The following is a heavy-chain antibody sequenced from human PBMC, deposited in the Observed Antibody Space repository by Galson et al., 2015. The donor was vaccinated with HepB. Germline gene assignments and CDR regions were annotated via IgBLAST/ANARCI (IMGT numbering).Heavy chain of an antibody. V-gene: IGHV6-1*01. CDR2: TYYRSKWYN. CDR3: ARATGGQWLAHFDY. J-gene: IGHJ4*02. D-gene: IGHD6-19*01. CDR1: GDSVSSNSAA. Sequence: CAISGDSVSSNSAAWNWIRQSPSRGLEWLGRTYYRSKWYNDYAVSVKSRITINLDTSKNQFSLQLNSVTPEDTAVYYCARATGGQWLAHFDYWGQGTLVTVSS.